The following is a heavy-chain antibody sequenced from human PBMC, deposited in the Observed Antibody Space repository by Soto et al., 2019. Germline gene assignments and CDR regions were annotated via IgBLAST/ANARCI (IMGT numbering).Heavy chain of an antibody. V-gene: IGHV3-7*01. J-gene: IGHJ4*02. Sequence: GGSLILSCATSGFTFSNYWMSWVRQVPGKGLEWVANINRDGSEKNYVDSVKGRFTISRDNSRDTLYLQVISLRIEDTAMYYCAKDTPLKEFDCWGQGTLVTVSS. CDR1: GFTFSNYW. CDR3: AKDTPLKEFDC. CDR2: INRDGSEK.